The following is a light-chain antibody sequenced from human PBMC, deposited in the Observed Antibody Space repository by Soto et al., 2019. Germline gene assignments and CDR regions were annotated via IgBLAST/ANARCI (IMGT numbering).Light chain of an antibody. V-gene: IGLV2-14*01. J-gene: IGLJ1*01. Sequence: QLVLTQPASVSGSPGQSITISCTGTSSDVGGYNYVSWYQQHPGKAPKLMIYEVSNRPSGVSNRFSGSKSGNTASLTISGLQAEDEADYYCLSYTSSSTLVFGTATKLTVL. CDR3: LSYTSSSTLV. CDR2: EVS. CDR1: SSDVGGYNY.